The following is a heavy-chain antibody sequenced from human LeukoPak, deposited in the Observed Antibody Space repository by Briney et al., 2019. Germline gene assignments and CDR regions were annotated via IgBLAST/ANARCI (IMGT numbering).Heavy chain of an antibody. CDR1: GFTFSHYA. CDR2: IDASGDAT. J-gene: IGHJ5*02. Sequence: GESLRLSCAASGFTFSHYAMYWVRQAPGKGLEWVSSIDASGDATYYADSVKGRFTISRDNSKNTLYLQMNSLRAEDTAVYYCAKVVQQLDWFDPWGQGTLVTVSS. D-gene: IGHD6-6*01. CDR3: AKVVQQLDWFDP. V-gene: IGHV3-23*01.